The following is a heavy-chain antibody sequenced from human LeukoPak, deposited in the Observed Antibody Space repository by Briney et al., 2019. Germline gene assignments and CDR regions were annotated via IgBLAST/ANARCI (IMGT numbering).Heavy chain of an antibody. CDR3: ARVPPSAHQVFSSDY. V-gene: IGHV1-18*04. D-gene: IGHD1-14*01. CDR1: GYTFTNYG. J-gene: IGHJ4*02. CDR2: ISANNGET. Sequence: ASVMVSFTASGYTFTNYGISWVRQAPGQGLEWMSWISANNGETRYAQNFQGRVTMTTDTSTTTAYMELRSLRSDDTAVYYCARVPPSAHQVFSSDYWGQGTQVTVSS.